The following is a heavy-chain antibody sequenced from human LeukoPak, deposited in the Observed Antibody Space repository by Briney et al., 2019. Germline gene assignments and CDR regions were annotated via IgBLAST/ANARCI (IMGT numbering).Heavy chain of an antibody. CDR2: INPNSGGT. V-gene: IGHV1-2*02. CDR1: GYTFTGYY. Sequence: ASVTVSCKASGYTFTGYYMHWVRQAPGQGLEWMGWINPNSGGTNYAQKFQGRVTMTRDTSISTAYMELSRLRSDDTAVYYCASWGQLVPGGFDYWGQGTLVTVSS. D-gene: IGHD6-13*01. CDR3: ASWGQLVPGGFDY. J-gene: IGHJ4*02.